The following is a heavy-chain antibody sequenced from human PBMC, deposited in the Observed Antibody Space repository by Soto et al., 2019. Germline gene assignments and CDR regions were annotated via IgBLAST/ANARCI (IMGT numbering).Heavy chain of an antibody. CDR1: GVSISSADFY. D-gene: IGHD3-9*01. V-gene: IGHV4-30-4*01. CDR3: SRGTIDHFDTSRSGYGLDV. J-gene: IGHJ6*02. Sequence: QVRLQESGPGLVKPSQTLSLTCSVSGVSISSADFYWSWIRQPPGKALEWLGDMSYSGSTYYNPSLQSRITMSLDTSKNHVSLTLTSVTAADTAVYFCSRGTIDHFDTSRSGYGLDVWGQGTAVSVSS. CDR2: MSYSGST.